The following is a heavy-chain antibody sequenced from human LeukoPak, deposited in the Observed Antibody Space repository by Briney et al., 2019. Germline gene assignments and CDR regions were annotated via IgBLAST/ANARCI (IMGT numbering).Heavy chain of an antibody. V-gene: IGHV7-4-1*02. D-gene: IGHD4-17*01. CDR3: ARVGRLDYGAYLAH. Sequence: ASVKVSCKTSGYTFARYPIHWVRQAPGRGLEWMGWINTNTGSPTYAQAFAGRFVFSLDTSVTTAYLQISSLRSADTAVYYCARVGRLDYGAYLAHWGPGNRITVSS. CDR1: GYTFARYP. J-gene: IGHJ4*02. CDR2: INTNTGSP.